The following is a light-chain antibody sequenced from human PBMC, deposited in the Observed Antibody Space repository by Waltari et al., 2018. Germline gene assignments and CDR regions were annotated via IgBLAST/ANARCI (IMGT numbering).Light chain of an antibody. CDR2: EAY. V-gene: IGLV2-23*01. CDR1: TSDGGSYNL. CDR3: CSYAGSNTVI. Sequence: QSALTQPAPVSGSPGQSITIPCTGTTSDGGSYNLLSWYQHYPGKAPKLMIYEAYKRPSGVSNRFSGSKSGNTASLTISGLQADDEADYYCCSYAGSNTVIFGGGTKLTVL. J-gene: IGLJ2*01.